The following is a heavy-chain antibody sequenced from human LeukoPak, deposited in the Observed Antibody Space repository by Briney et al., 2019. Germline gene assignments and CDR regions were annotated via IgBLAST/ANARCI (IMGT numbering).Heavy chain of an antibody. CDR2: LHYSGST. CDR1: GGSISSSNYY. Sequence: ASETLSLTCTASGGSISSSNYYWGWIRQPPGKGLEWIGSLHYSGSTFYNPSLKSRVTISVDTSKNQFSLKLSSVTAADTAIYYCARVYGNFRNYFDYWGQGTLVTVSP. J-gene: IGHJ4*02. CDR3: ARVYGNFRNYFDY. V-gene: IGHV4-39*07. D-gene: IGHD1-7*01.